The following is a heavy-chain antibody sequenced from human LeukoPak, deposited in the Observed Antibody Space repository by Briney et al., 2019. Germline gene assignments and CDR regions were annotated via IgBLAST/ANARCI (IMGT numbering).Heavy chain of an antibody. CDR2: IYYSGST. V-gene: IGHV4-39*01. CDR1: GGSISSSGYY. J-gene: IGHJ5*02. CDR3: ARHEYSGSYYGLSWFDP. Sequence: SETLSLTGTVSGGSISSSGYYWGWIRQPPGKGLEWIASIYYSGSTYYNPSLKSRVTISVDTSKNQLSLKLSSLTAADTAVYYCARHEYSGSYYGLSWFDPWGQGTLVTVSP. D-gene: IGHD1-26*01.